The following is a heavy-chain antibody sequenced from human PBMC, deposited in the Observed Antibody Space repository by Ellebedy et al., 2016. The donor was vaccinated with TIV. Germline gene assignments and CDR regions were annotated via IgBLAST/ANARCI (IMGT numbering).Heavy chain of an antibody. CDR2: VTSSTSTT. J-gene: IGHJ4*02. CDR3: ATDPDGEYYYDGGVDY. CDR1: GFTFSNYA. D-gene: IGHD3-22*01. Sequence: PGGSLRLSCTASGFTFSNYAMNWVRQAPGKGLEWVSGVTSSTSTTYYADSVKGRFTVSRDNAKNTLYRQMHSLRADDTAVYYCATDPDGEYYYDGGVDYWGQGALVTVSS. V-gene: IGHV3-23*01.